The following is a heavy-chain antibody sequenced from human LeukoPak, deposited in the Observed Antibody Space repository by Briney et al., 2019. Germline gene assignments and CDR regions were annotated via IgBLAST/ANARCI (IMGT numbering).Heavy chain of an antibody. CDR2: IKQDGSET. V-gene: IGHV3-7*01. CDR1: GFTFSNYW. J-gene: IGHJ4*02. CDR3: ARKGGTRGPLNY. D-gene: IGHD2-8*01. Sequence: GGSLRLSCAASGFTFSNYWMSWLRQAPGKGLEWVANIKQDGSETYYVDSVKGRFTISRDNAKNSLFLQMNSLTAEDTAVYYCARKGGTRGPLNYWGQGTLVTVSS.